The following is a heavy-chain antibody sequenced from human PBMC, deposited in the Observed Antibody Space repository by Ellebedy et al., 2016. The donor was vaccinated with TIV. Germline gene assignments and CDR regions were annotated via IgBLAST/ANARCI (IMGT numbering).Heavy chain of an antibody. D-gene: IGHD1-26*01. V-gene: IGHV3-23*01. CDR3: AKGLLGREAT. CDR2: ISGSGGST. CDR1: GFTFSSYA. J-gene: IGHJ4*02. Sequence: GESLKISXAASGFTFSSYAMSWVRQAPGKGLEWVSAISGSGGSTYYADSVKGRFTISRDNSKNTLYLQMNSLRAEDTAVYYCAKGLLGREATWGQGTLVTVSS.